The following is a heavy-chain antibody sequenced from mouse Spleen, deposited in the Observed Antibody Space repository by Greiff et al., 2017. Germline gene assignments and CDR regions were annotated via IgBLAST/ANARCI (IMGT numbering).Heavy chain of an antibody. V-gene: IGHV1-52*01. CDR3: ARGGGGSIDD. J-gene: IGHJ2*01. CDR1: GYTFTSYR. Sequence: VQLQQPGAELVRPGSSVKLSCKASGYTFTSYRMHWVKQRPVQGLEWIGNIDPSDSNTHYNQKFKDKATLTVDKSSSTAYMQLNSLTSEDSAVYYCARGGGGSIDDWGAGTTLTVSS. CDR2: IDPSDSNT.